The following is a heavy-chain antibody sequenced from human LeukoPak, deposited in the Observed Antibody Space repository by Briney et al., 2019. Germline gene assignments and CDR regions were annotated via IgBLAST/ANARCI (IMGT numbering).Heavy chain of an antibody. CDR1: GVSLSSYY. CDR2: IYTSGSI. D-gene: IGHD6-13*01. Sequence: SETLSLTCTVSGVSLSSYYWSWIRQPAGKGLEWIGRIYTSGSINYNPSLKSRVTMSVDTSKNQFSLKLSSVTAADTAVYYCARDTWIAAAGISINYYMDVWGKGTTVTVSS. V-gene: IGHV4-4*07. CDR3: ARDTWIAAAGISINYYMDV. J-gene: IGHJ6*03.